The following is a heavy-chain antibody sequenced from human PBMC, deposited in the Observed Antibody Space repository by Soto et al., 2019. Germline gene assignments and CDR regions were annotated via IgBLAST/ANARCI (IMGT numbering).Heavy chain of an antibody. V-gene: IGHV1-2*02. CDR1: GYTFTGYY. J-gene: IGHJ5*02. CDR2: INPNSGGT. CDR3: AREGTGTTGGRGVGFDP. Sequence: QVQLVQSGAEVKKPGASVKVSCKASGYTFTGYYMHWVRQAPGQGLEWMGWINPNSGGTNYAQKFQGRVTMTRDTSISTAYRELSRLRSDDTAVYYCAREGTGTTGGRGVGFDPWGQGTLVTVSS. D-gene: IGHD1-7*01.